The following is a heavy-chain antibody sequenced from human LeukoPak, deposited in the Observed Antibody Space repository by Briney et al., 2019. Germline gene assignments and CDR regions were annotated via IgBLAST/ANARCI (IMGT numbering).Heavy chain of an antibody. V-gene: IGHV1-69*04. CDR1: GCTFSSYA. Sequence: SVKVSCKASGCTFSSYAISWVRQAPGQGLEWMGRINVILDTANYAQKFQGRVTIIADISTSTSYVELSSLRSADTAVYYCARDYYDSGGYSVEYFQHWGQGTLVTVSS. CDR3: ARDYYDSGGYSVEYFQH. J-gene: IGHJ1*01. CDR2: INVILDTA. D-gene: IGHD3-22*01.